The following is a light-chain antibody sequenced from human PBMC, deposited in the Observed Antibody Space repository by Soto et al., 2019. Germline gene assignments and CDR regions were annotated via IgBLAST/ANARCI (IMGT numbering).Light chain of an antibody. J-gene: IGLJ1*01. CDR2: EVS. Sequence: QSALTQPASVSGSPGQSVTISCTGTSTNVGTYKAISWYQQHPGKAPKLILYEVSQRPSGVSDRFSGSKSGNTASLTISGLEAEDEADYHCCSYASSSTYVFGTGTKLTV. V-gene: IGLV2-23*02. CDR1: STNVGTYKA. CDR3: CSYASSSTYV.